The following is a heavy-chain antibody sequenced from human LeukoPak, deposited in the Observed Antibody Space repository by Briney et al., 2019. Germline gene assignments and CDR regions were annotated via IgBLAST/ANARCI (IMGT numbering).Heavy chain of an antibody. CDR1: GFTFSSYA. V-gene: IGHV3-21*01. D-gene: IGHD6-19*01. CDR3: ARDPYSSGWYKDAFDI. Sequence: GGSLRLSCAASGFTFSSYAMSWVRQAPGKGLEWVSSISGSSSYINYADSVKGRFTISRDNAQNSLFLQLNSLRAEDTAVYYCARDPYSSGWYKDAFDIWGQGTMVTVSS. CDR2: ISGSSSYI. J-gene: IGHJ3*02.